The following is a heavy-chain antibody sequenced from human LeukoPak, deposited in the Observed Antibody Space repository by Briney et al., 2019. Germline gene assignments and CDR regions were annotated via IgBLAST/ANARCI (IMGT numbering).Heavy chain of an antibody. CDR2: VYYSGNT. V-gene: IGHV4-39*01. Sequence: SETPSLTCTVSVGSISSSSYYWGWIRQPPGKGLEWIGCVYYSGNTYYCPSLKSRVTISADTSKNQFSLKVSSVTAADTAVYYCARHKAPSHPFDSWGQGTLGTVSS. CDR1: VGSISSSSYY. CDR3: ARHKAPSHPFDS. J-gene: IGHJ4*02.